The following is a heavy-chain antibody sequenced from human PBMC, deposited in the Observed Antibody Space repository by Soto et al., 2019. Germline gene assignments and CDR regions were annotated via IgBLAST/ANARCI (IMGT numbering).Heavy chain of an antibody. D-gene: IGHD1-7*01. CDR3: ARDGLNLNYDYYFDY. CDR1: GDSVGSRTSY. V-gene: IGHV4-61*01. CDR2: IYYSGTT. Sequence: PSETLSLNCTVSGDSVGSRTSYWSWILQPPGKGLERIGSIYYSGTTNYNPSLKSRVTISVDTSKNQFSLKLSSVTAADTAVYYCARDGLNLNYDYYFDYWGQGNLVTVSS. J-gene: IGHJ4*02.